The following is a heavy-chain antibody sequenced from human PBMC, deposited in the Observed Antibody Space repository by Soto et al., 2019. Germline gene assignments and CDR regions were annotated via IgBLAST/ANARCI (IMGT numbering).Heavy chain of an antibody. D-gene: IGHD2-8*02. Sequence: SETLSLTCSVSDDSISSYYWSWIRQPPGKGLQWIGYVYDREGTAYNPSLKSRVTISLYLCTKQFSLNLSAVPAADTAAYFCARVHLVEKVIDYWGQGTLVTVSS. CDR2: VYDREGT. CDR3: ARVHLVEKVIDY. CDR1: DDSISSYY. V-gene: IGHV4-59*01. J-gene: IGHJ4*02.